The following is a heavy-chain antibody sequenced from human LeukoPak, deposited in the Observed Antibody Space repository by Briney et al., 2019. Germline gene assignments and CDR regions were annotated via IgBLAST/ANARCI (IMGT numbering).Heavy chain of an antibody. CDR2: IYYSGST. CDR3: ARYSSSWALSFDY. D-gene: IGHD6-13*01. Sequence: SETLSLTCTVSGGSISSYYWSWIRQPPGKGLEWIGYIYYSGSTNYNPSLKSRVTILVDTSKNQFSLKLSPVTAADTAVYYCARYSSSWALSFDYWGQGTLVTVSS. J-gene: IGHJ4*02. V-gene: IGHV4-59*08. CDR1: GGSISSYY.